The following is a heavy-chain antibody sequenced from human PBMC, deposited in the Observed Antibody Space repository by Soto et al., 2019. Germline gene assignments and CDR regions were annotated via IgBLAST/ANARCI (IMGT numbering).Heavy chain of an antibody. J-gene: IGHJ6*02. CDR3: AKGSGRMDV. D-gene: IGHD3-10*01. Sequence: VGSLRLSCAASGFTFSSYDMSWVRQAPGKGLEWVSGISGSGGSTYYADSVKGRFTISRDNSKNTLYLQMNSLRAEDTAVYYCAKGSGRMDVWGQGTTLTVSS. CDR1: GFTFSSYD. V-gene: IGHV3-23*01. CDR2: ISGSGGST.